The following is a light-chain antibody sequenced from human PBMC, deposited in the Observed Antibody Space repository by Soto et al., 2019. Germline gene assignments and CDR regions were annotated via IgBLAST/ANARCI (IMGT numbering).Light chain of an antibody. Sequence: EIVMTQSTATLSVSPGERATLSCRASQSVRSNLAWYQQKPGQAPRLLIYGASSRATGIPDRFSGSGSGTDFTLTISRLEPDDFAVYYCQHDGSSWTFGQGTKADI. CDR2: GAS. V-gene: IGKV3-20*01. CDR3: QHDGSSWT. CDR1: QSVRSN. J-gene: IGKJ1*01.